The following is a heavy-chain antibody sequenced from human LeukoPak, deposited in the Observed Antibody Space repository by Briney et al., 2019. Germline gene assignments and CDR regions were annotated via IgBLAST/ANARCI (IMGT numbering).Heavy chain of an antibody. CDR2: INSDGSST. D-gene: IGHD6-13*01. CDR1: GFTFSSYW. V-gene: IGHV3-74*01. Sequence: GGSLRLSCAASGFTFSSYWMQWIRQAPGKGLVWVSRINSDGSSTSYADSVKGRFTISRDNAENTLYLQMNSLRAEDTAVYYCVRSAAGGRVDYWGQGTLVTVSS. J-gene: IGHJ4*02. CDR3: VRSAAGGRVDY.